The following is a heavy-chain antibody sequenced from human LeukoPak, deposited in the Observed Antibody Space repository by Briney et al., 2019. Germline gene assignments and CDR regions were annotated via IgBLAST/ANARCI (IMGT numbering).Heavy chain of an antibody. CDR2: INHSGST. D-gene: IGHD3-10*01. Sequence: SETLSLTCAVYGGSFSGYYWSWIRQPPGKGLEWIGEINHSGSTNYNPSLKSRVTISVDKSKNQFSLKLSSVTAADTAVYYCASRYYGSGSYYDFDYWGQGTLVTVSS. CDR3: ASRYYGSGSYYDFDY. V-gene: IGHV4-34*01. J-gene: IGHJ4*02. CDR1: GGSFSGYY.